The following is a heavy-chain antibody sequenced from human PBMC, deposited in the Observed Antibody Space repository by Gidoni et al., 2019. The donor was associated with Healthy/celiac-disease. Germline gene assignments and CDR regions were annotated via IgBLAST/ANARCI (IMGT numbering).Heavy chain of an antibody. CDR2: ISSSSSYI. Sequence: EVQLVESGGGLVKPGGSLRLSCAASGFTFRRYSMNWVRQAPGKGLEWVSSISSSSSYIYYADSVKGRFTISRDNAKNSLYLQMNSLRAEDTAVYYWARVGTWEPDSSGWYYYYYGMDVWGQGTTVTVSS. V-gene: IGHV3-21*01. D-gene: IGHD6-19*01. CDR3: ARVGTWEPDSSGWYYYYYGMDV. CDR1: GFTFRRYS. J-gene: IGHJ6*02.